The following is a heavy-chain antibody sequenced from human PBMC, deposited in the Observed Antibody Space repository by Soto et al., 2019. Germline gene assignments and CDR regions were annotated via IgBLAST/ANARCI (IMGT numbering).Heavy chain of an antibody. CDR2: MNPNTGNS. CDR1: GYTFISYD. Sequence: GSVTVSFQASGYTFISYDIYWVRQATGQGLEWMGWMNPNTGNSGYAQKFQGRVTMTSETSISTAHMELRSLRSEDTAVYYCARRAETNGWNGFGADKYYFDFWGQGTLVTVSS. D-gene: IGHD1-1*01. CDR3: ARRAETNGWNGFGADKYYFDF. J-gene: IGHJ4*02. V-gene: IGHV1-8*01.